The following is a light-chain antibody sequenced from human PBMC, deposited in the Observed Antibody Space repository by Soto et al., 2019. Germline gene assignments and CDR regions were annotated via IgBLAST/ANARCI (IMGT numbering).Light chain of an antibody. CDR1: QSVTSSY. CDR2: GAS. CDR3: QQYGSSRT. V-gene: IGKV3-20*01. J-gene: IGKJ1*01. Sequence: EIVLTQSPGTLSLSPGERATLSCRASQSVTSSYLAWYQQKPGQAPRLLSYGASNRATGIPDRFSGSGSGTDFTLTISRLEPEDFAVYYCQQYGSSRTFGLGTKVEIK.